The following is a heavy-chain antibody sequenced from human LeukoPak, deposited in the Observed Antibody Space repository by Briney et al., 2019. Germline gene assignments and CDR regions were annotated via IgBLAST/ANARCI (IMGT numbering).Heavy chain of an antibody. CDR3: ARRYSRGGSCFGFALDY. CDR1: GFTFSSFA. Sequence: PGGSLRLSCVASGFTFSSFAVSWVRQAPGQGVGWVSNVGVAGGSVYYADSVKGRFTASRDNSRNTLYLQTNSLRAEDTAVYYCARRYSRGGSCFGFALDYWGLGNLVTVSS. J-gene: IGHJ4*02. D-gene: IGHD2-15*01. V-gene: IGHV3-23*01. CDR2: VGVAGGSV.